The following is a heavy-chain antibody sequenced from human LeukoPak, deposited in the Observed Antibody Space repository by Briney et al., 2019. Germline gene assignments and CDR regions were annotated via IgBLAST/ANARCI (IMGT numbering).Heavy chain of an antibody. CDR3: ARHGRWFGDYRHIYYFDY. Sequence: PSETLSLTCTVSGGSISSSSYYWGWIRQPPGKGLEWIGSIYYSGSTYYNPSLKSRVTISVDTSKNQFSLKLTSVSAADTALYYCARHGRWFGDYRHIYYFDYWGQGSLVTVSS. CDR1: GGSISSSSYY. V-gene: IGHV4-39*01. J-gene: IGHJ4*02. D-gene: IGHD3-10*01. CDR2: IYYSGST.